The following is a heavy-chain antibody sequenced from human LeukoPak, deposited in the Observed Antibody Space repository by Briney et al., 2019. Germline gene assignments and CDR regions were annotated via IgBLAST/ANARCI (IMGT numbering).Heavy chain of an antibody. CDR2: IIPIFGTA. V-gene: IGHV1-69*13. CDR1: GGTFSSYA. D-gene: IGHD5-24*01. Sequence: GASVKVSCKASGGTFSSYAISWVRQAPGQGLEWMGGIIPIFGTANYAQKFQGRVTITADESTSTAYMELSSLRPEDTAVYYCARMRGDGLYYFDYWGQGTLVTVSS. CDR3: ARMRGDGLYYFDY. J-gene: IGHJ4*02.